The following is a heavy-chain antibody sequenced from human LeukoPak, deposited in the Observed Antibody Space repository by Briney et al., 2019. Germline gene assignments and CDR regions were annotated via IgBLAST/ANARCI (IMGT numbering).Heavy chain of an antibody. CDR3: ARVLRFLEWPPYYYYYYGMDV. J-gene: IGHJ6*02. D-gene: IGHD3-3*01. CDR2: IIPIFGTA. V-gene: IGHV1-69*13. CDR1: GGTFSSYA. Sequence: SVKVSCKASGGTFSSYAISWVRQAPEQGLEWMGGIIPIFGTANYAQKFQGRVTITADESTSTAYMELSSLRSEDTAVYYCARVLRFLEWPPYYYYYYGMDVWGQGTTVTASS.